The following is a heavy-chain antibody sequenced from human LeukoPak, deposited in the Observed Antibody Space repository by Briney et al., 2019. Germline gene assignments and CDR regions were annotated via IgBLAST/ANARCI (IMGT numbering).Heavy chain of an antibody. Sequence: GGSLRLSCAASGFTFSSYGMHWVRQAPGKGLEWVAVIWYDGSNKYYADSVKGRFTISRDNSKNTLYLQMNSLRAEDTAVYYCARDLRRLLWFREAYYYYGMDVWGKGTTVTVSS. D-gene: IGHD3-10*01. CDR3: ARDLRRLLWFREAYYYYGMDV. CDR2: IWYDGSNK. J-gene: IGHJ6*04. V-gene: IGHV3-33*01. CDR1: GFTFSSYG.